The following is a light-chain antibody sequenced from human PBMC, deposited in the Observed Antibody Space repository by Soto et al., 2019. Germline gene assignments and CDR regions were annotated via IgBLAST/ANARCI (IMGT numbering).Light chain of an antibody. V-gene: IGKV3-15*01. CDR2: DVS. CDR1: QSVTAN. CDR3: QQYNYWPVS. Sequence: VITQAPSTLSVPPWQRATLSCRASQSVTANFAWYQQKSGQSPRLLIYDVSIRATGVPARFSGTGSETDFTLTISGLQSEDSAIYYCQQYNYWPVSFGQGTRLEI. J-gene: IGKJ5*01.